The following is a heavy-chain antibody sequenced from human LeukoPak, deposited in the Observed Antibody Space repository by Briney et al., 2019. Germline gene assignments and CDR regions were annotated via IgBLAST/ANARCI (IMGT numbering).Heavy chain of an antibody. V-gene: IGHV4-39*07. CDR2: IYTSGST. D-gene: IGHD3-22*01. Sequence: SETLSLTCTVSGGSTSSHSFYWGWIRQPPGKGLEWIGRIYTSGSTKYNPSLKSRVTISLDTSKNQCSLKLNSVTAADTAVYYCARDPSHHSGSFDIWGQGTMVTVSS. J-gene: IGHJ3*02. CDR3: ARDPSHHSGSFDI. CDR1: GGSTSSHSFY.